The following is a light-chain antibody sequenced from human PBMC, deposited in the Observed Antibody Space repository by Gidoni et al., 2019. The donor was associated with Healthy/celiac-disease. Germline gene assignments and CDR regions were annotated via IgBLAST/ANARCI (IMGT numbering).Light chain of an antibody. Sequence: DIVMTQSPLSQPVTPGEPAPISCRSSQSLLHGNGYNYLDWYLQKPGQSPQLLIYLGSNRASGVPDRFSGSGSGTDFTLKISRVEAEDVGTYYCMQALQTPFTFGGGTKVEIK. CDR2: LGS. CDR1: QSLLHGNGYNY. V-gene: IGKV2-28*01. J-gene: IGKJ4*01. CDR3: MQALQTPFT.